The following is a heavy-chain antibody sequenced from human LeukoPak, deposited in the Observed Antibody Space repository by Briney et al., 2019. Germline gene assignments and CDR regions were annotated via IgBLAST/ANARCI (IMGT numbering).Heavy chain of an antibody. V-gene: IGHV1-18*01. CDR2: ISAYNGNT. D-gene: IGHD3-22*01. CDR1: GYTFTSYG. CDR3: ARAFSDYSDSSGQATDIDY. J-gene: IGHJ4*02. Sequence: ASVKVSCKASGYTFTSYGISWVRQAPGQGLEWMGWISAYNGNTSYAQKLQGRVTLTTDTSTSTAYMELRSLRSDDTAVYYCARAFSDYSDSSGQATDIDYWGQGTLVTVSS.